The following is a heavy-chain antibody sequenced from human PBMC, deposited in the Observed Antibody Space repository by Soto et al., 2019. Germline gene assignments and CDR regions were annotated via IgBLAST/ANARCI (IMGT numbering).Heavy chain of an antibody. Sequence: SVKVSCKASGGTFSSYAISWVRQAPGQGLEWMGGIIPIFGTANYAQKFQGRVTITADKSTSTAYMELSSLRSEDTAVYHCARVRDYVWGSYRYPLDYWGQGTLVTVSS. CDR1: GGTFSSYA. CDR3: ARVRDYVWGSYRYPLDY. CDR2: IIPIFGTA. J-gene: IGHJ4*02. D-gene: IGHD3-16*02. V-gene: IGHV1-69*06.